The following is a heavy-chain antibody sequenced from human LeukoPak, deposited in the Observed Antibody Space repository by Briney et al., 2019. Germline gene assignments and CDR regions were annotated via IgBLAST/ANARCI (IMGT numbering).Heavy chain of an antibody. Sequence: GGSLRLSCAASGFTFSSYVMNWVRQAPGKGLEWVSAISGSGGSTYYADSVKGRFTISRDNSKNTLYLQMNSLRDEDTAVYYCAKRVGIGYYYFDYWGQGTLVTVSS. CDR3: AKRVGIGYYYFDY. D-gene: IGHD3-22*01. CDR2: ISGSGGST. J-gene: IGHJ4*02. CDR1: GFTFSSYV. V-gene: IGHV3-23*01.